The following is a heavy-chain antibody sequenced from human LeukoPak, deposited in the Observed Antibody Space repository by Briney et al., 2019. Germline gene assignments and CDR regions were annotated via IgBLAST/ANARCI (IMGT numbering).Heavy chain of an antibody. D-gene: IGHD6-13*01. Sequence: ASVKVSCKASGYIFTSYGISWVRQAPGQGLEWMGWISTYNGNTKYAQKVQGRVTLTTDTSPSTAYMELRSLRGDDTAIYYCARGRSAADDFDYWGQGTLVTVSS. CDR3: ARGRSAADDFDY. V-gene: IGHV1-18*01. J-gene: IGHJ4*02. CDR2: ISTYNGNT. CDR1: GYIFTSYG.